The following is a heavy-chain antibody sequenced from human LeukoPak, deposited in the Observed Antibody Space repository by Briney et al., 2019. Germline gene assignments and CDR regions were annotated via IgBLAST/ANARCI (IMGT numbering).Heavy chain of an antibody. V-gene: IGHV1-2*02. CDR1: GYTFTGYY. D-gene: IGHD6-19*01. CDR2: INPNSGGT. CDR3: ARDPLAGRIGYSSGWYVFNYFDY. J-gene: IGHJ4*02. Sequence: ASVKVSCKASGYTFTGYYMHWVRQAPGQGLEWMGWINPNSGGTNYEQKFQGRVTMTRDTSISTAYMELSRLRSDDTAVYYCARDPLAGRIGYSSGWYVFNYFDYWGQGTLVTVSS.